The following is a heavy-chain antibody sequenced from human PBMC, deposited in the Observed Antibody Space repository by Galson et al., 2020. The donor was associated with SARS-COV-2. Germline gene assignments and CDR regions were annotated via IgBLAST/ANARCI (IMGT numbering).Heavy chain of an antibody. J-gene: IGHJ4*02. V-gene: IGHV1-2*02. CDR3: ARDSSAGSGSYYQI. D-gene: IGHD3-10*01. CDR1: GYTFTGYY. Sequence: ASVKVSCKASGYTFTGYYMHWVRQAPGQGLEWMGWINPNSGGTNYARKFQGRVTMTRDTSISTAYMELSRLRSDDTAVYYCARDSSAGSGSYYQIWGQGTLVTVSS. CDR2: INPNSGGT.